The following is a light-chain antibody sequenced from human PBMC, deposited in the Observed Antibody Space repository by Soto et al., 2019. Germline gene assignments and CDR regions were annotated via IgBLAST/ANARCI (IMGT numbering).Light chain of an antibody. CDR3: QKCGIAPFT. V-gene: IGKV1-27*01. J-gene: IGKJ4*01. CDR2: AAS. Sequence: DIPMTQSPSSLSASVGDRVTSTCRASQGISNYFAWYQQKPGKVPKLLIYAASTLQSGVPSRFSGSGSGTDFTLTISSLQPEDVATYYCQKCGIAPFTFGGGTKVDI. CDR1: QGISNY.